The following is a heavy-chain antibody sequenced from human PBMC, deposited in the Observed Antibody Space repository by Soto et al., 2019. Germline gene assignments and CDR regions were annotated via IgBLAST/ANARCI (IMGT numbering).Heavy chain of an antibody. V-gene: IGHV3-30*18. J-gene: IGHJ4*02. Sequence: GGSLRLSCAASGFTFSSYGMHWVRQAPGKGLEWVAVISYDGSNKYYADSVKGRFTISRDNSKNTLYLQMNSLRAEDTAVYYCAKVKRLWFGEHYFDYWGQGTLVTVSS. D-gene: IGHD3-10*01. CDR1: GFTFSSYG. CDR3: AKVKRLWFGEHYFDY. CDR2: ISYDGSNK.